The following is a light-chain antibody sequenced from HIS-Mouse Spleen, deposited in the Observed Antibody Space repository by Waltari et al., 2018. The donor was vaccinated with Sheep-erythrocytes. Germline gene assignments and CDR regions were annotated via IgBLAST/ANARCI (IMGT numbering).Light chain of an antibody. V-gene: IGLV3-1*01. Sequence: YELTQPPSVSVSPGQTASITCSGDKLGDKYACWSQQKPGQSPVLVIYQDSKRPSGIPERFSGSNSGNTATLTISGTQAMDEADYYCQAWDSSTAWVFGGGTKLTVL. CDR3: QAWDSSTAWV. CDR2: QDS. J-gene: IGLJ3*02. CDR1: KLGDKY.